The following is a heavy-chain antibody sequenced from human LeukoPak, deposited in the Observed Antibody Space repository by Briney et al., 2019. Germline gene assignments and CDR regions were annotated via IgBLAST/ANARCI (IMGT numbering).Heavy chain of an antibody. Sequence: ASVTVSCKASGGTFSSYAISWVRQAPGKGLEWMGGIIPIFCTANYAQKFQGRVTITTDESTSTAYMELISLRSEDTAVYYCASHGIAAAGSPYYYYMDVWGKGTTVTVSS. V-gene: IGHV1-69*05. CDR2: IIPIFCTA. CDR1: GGTFSSYA. J-gene: IGHJ6*03. D-gene: IGHD6-13*01. CDR3: ASHGIAAAGSPYYYYMDV.